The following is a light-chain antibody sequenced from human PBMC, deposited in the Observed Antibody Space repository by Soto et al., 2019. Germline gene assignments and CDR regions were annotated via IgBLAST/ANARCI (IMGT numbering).Light chain of an antibody. CDR2: WAS. J-gene: IGKJ1*01. Sequence: DIVMTQSPDSLAVSLGERATINCKSSQSVLHSSNDKNFLTWYQHKPGQPPKLLIYWASTRESGVPDRFSGSGSGTDFTLTISSLQAGDVAVYYCHQYYSAPWTFGQGTKVELK. CDR3: HQYYSAPWT. CDR1: QSVLHSSNDKNF. V-gene: IGKV4-1*01.